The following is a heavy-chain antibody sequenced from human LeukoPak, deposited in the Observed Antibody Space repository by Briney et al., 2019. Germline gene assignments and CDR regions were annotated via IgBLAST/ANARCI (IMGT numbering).Heavy chain of an antibody. Sequence: ASVKVSCKASGYTFTSYYMHWVRQAPGQGLEWMGIINPSGGSTSYAQKFQGRVTMTRDMSTSTAYMELRSLRSDDTAVYYCARAPYYYDSRPFDPWGQGTLVTVSS. D-gene: IGHD3-22*01. V-gene: IGHV1-46*01. CDR2: INPSGGST. J-gene: IGHJ5*02. CDR3: ARAPYYYDSRPFDP. CDR1: GYTFTSYY.